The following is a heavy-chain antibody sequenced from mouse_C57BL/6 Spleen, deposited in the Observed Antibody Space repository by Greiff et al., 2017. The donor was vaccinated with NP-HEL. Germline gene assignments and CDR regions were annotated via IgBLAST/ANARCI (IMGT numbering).Heavy chain of an antibody. CDR1: GFTFSSYA. CDR2: LSDGGSYT. CDR3: AVYDYESWFAY. Sequence: EVKLVESGGGLVKPGGSLKLSCAASGFTFSSYAMSWVRQTPEKRLEWVATLSDGGSYTYYPDNVKGRFTISRDNAKNNLYLQMSHLKSEDTAMYYCAVYDYESWFAYWGQGTLVTVSA. J-gene: IGHJ3*01. D-gene: IGHD2-4*01. V-gene: IGHV5-4*03.